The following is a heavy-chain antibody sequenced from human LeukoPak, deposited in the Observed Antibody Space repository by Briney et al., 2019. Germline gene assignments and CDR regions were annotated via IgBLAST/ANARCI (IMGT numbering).Heavy chain of an antibody. CDR3: AGGKGYFDY. CDR2: IYYSGST. J-gene: IGHJ4*02. CDR1: GGSISPYY. V-gene: IGHV4-59*01. Sequence: PSETLSLTCTVSGGSISPYYWSWIRQPPGKGLEWIGYIYYSGSTNYNPSLKSRVTISADTAKKQFSLKVNSVTAADTAVYYCAGGKGYFDYWGQGTLVTVSS.